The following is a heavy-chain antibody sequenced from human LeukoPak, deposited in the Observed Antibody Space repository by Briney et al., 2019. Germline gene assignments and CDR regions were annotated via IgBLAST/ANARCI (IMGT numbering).Heavy chain of an antibody. CDR1: GFTFSSYW. J-gene: IGHJ5*02. D-gene: IGHD3-10*01. V-gene: IGHV3-74*01. CDR3: ARDLFPYYYGSGSSGFDP. Sequence: GGSLRLSCAASGFTFSSYWMHWVRQAPGKGLVWVSRINSDGSSTSYADSVKGRFTISRDNAKNTLYLQMNSLRAEDTAVYYCARDLFPYYYGSGSSGFDPWGQGTLVTVSS. CDR2: INSDGSST.